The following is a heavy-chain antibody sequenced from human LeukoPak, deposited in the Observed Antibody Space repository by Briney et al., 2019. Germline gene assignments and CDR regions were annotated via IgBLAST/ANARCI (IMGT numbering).Heavy chain of an antibody. J-gene: IGHJ4*02. CDR3: ARLLYNSGSGNFDF. D-gene: IGHD3-10*01. V-gene: IGHV4-4*07. Sequence: SETLSLTCTVSGGSISSYYWSWIRQPAGKGLEWIGRIYTSGSTNYNPSLKSRVTMSVDTSKNQFSLKLSSVTAADTAVYYCARLLYNSGSGNFDFWRQGILVTVSS. CDR2: IYTSGST. CDR1: GGSISSYY.